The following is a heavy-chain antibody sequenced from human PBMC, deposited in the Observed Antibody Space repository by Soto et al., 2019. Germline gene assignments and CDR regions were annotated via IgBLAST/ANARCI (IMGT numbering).Heavy chain of an antibody. J-gene: IGHJ4*02. Sequence: SETLSLTCTVSGGSISSYYWSWIRQPPGKGLEWIGYIYYSGSTNYNPSLKSRVTISVDTSKNQFSLKLSSVTAADTAVYYCAGLAARPSSSDYWGPGPLVTLSS. CDR3: AGLAARPSSSDY. V-gene: IGHV4-59*01. CDR1: GGSISSYY. D-gene: IGHD6-6*01. CDR2: IYYSGST.